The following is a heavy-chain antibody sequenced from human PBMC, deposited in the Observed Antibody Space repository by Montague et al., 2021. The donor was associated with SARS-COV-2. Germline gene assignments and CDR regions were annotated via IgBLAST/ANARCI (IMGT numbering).Heavy chain of an antibody. CDR2: VDYSGNT. Sequence: SETRSLTCTVTGGPISGSSDYWGWIRQSPGKGREWIASVDYSGNTYYSPSLKSRLTISVDTSKNQFSLKLNSVTAADTALYYCARREYSYGWGDWGQGTLVTVSS. V-gene: IGHV4-39*01. J-gene: IGHJ4*02. D-gene: IGHD5-18*01. CDR1: GGPISGSSDY. CDR3: ARREYSYGWGD.